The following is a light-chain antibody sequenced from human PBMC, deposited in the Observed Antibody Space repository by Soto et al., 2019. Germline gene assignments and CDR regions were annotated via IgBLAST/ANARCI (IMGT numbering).Light chain of an antibody. CDR2: EGS. CDR3: CSYARTSTVV. V-gene: IGLV2-23*01. Sequence: QSALTQPASVSGSPGQSITISCTGTSSDVGSYNLVSWYKQHPGKAPKLMIYEGSERPSGVSNRFSGSKSGNTASLTISGLQAEDEADYYCCSYARTSTVVFGGGTKVTVL. CDR1: SSDVGSYNL. J-gene: IGLJ2*01.